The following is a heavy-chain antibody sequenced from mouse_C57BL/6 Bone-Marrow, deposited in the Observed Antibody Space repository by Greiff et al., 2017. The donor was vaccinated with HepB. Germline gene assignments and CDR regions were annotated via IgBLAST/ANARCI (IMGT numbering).Heavy chain of an antibody. V-gene: IGHV5-4*01. CDR3: ARDCGGTTVKRYFDV. CDR2: ISDGGSYT. J-gene: IGHJ1*03. CDR1: GFTFSSYA. D-gene: IGHD1-1*01. Sequence: EVKVVESGGGLVKPGGSLKLSCAASGFTFSSYAMSWVRQTPEKRLEWVATISDGGSYTYYPDNVKGRFTISRDNAKNNLYLQMSHLKSEDTAMYYCARDCGGTTVKRYFDVWGTGTTVTVSS.